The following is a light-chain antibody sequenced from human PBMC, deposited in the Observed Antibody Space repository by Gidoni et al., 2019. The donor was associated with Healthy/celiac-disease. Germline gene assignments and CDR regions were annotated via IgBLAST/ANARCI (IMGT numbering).Light chain of an antibody. V-gene: IGKV1-5*03. J-gene: IGKJ1*01. Sequence: DIPMTPSPSTLSASVGDRVTITCRASQSISSWLAWYQQKPGKAPKLLIYKASSLESGVPSRFSGSGSGTEFTLTISSLQPDDFATYYCQQYNSYPWTFGQXTKVEIK. CDR3: QQYNSYPWT. CDR2: KAS. CDR1: QSISSW.